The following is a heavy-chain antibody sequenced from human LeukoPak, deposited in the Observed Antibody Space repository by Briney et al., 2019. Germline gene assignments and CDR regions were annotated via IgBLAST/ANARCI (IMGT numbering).Heavy chain of an antibody. V-gene: IGHV3-66*01. Sequence: GGSLRLSCAASGFTVSTNYMSWVRQAPGKGLEWVSVIYSGDNTYYADSVKGRFTISRDNSKNTLYLQMNSLRAEDTAVYYCARAIKYSPQDYWGQGTLVTVSS. J-gene: IGHJ4*02. CDR2: IYSGDNT. CDR3: ARAIKYSPQDY. CDR1: GFTVSTNY. D-gene: IGHD5-18*01.